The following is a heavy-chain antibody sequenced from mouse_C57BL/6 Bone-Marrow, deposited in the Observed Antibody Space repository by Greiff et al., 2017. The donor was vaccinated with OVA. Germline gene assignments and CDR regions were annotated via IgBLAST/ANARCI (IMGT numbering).Heavy chain of an antibody. J-gene: IGHJ4*01. V-gene: IGHV1-72*01. CDR1: GYTFTSYW. CDR3: ARLRDYGSYAMDY. CDR2: IDPTSGGT. D-gene: IGHD2-4*01. Sequence: QSCKASGYTFTSYWMHWVKQRPGRGLECIGRIDPTSGGTKYNEKFKCHATLTVNKPSSTAYMQLSSLTSEDSAVYYCARLRDYGSYAMDYWGQGTSVTVSS.